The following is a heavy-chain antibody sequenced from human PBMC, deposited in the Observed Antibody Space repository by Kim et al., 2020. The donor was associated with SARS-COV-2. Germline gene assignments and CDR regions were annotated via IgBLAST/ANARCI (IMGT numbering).Heavy chain of an antibody. D-gene: IGHD4-17*01. J-gene: IGHJ4*02. CDR3: ARDSNYGGNTGEDYFDY. CDR1: GGSISSYY. Sequence: SETLSLTCTVSGGSISSYYWSWIRQPPGKGLEWIGYIYYSGSTNYNPSLKSRVTISVDTSKNQFSLKLSSVTAADTAVYYCARDSNYGGNTGEDYFDYWGQGTLVTVSS. V-gene: IGHV4-59*01. CDR2: IYYSGST.